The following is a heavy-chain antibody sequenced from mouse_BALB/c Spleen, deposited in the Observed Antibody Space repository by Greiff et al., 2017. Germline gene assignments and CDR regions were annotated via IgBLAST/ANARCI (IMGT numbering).Heavy chain of an antibody. Sequence: DVKLVESGPELVKPGASVKISCKASGYSFTGYFMNWVMQSHGKSLEWIGRINPYNGDTFYNQKFKGKATLTVDKSSSTAHMELRSLASEDSAVYYCARDDYEVLYAMDYWGQGTSVTVSS. D-gene: IGHD2-4*01. CDR1: GYSFTGYF. CDR3: ARDDYEVLYAMDY. J-gene: IGHJ4*01. V-gene: IGHV1-20*02. CDR2: INPYNGDT.